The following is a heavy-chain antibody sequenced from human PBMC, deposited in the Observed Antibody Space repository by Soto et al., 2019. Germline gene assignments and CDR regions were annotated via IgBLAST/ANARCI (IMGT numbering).Heavy chain of an antibody. CDR1: GGTFNTYT. CDR3: ASWRSYSGSYCFDY. Sequence: QVQLVQSGAEVKKPGSSVKDSCEASGGTFNTYTINWVRQAPGRGLEWMGQVIPMYDSVNYAESFQGRVTITADKSTNIAYMELSSLRSEDTALYFCASWRSYSGSYCFDYWGQGTLVIVSS. V-gene: IGHV1-69*06. J-gene: IGHJ4*02. CDR2: VIPMYDSV. D-gene: IGHD1-26*01.